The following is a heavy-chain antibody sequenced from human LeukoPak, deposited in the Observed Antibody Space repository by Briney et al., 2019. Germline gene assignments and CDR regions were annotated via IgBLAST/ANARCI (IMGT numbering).Heavy chain of an antibody. CDR3: AGRPPIPFGGYYLDN. V-gene: IGHV5-51*01. CDR2: IYPGDSDT. Sequence: GESLQISCQGSGYSFTSYWIGWVRQMPGKGLGWMGIIYPGDSDTRYGPSFQGQVTISADKSISTAYLQWSSLKASDTAMYYCAGRPPIPFGGYYLDNGGQGT. D-gene: IGHD2/OR15-2a*01. CDR1: GYSFTSYW. J-gene: IGHJ4*02.